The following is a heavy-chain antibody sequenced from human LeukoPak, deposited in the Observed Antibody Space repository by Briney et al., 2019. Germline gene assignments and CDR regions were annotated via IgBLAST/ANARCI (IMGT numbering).Heavy chain of an antibody. J-gene: IGHJ4*02. Sequence: GGSLRLSCAASGFTFSSYAMSWVRQAPGKGLEWVSAISGSGGSTYYADSVKGRFTISRDNSKNTLYLQMNSLRAEDSAVYYCAKDREYDFWSGCYRYWGQGTLVTVSS. CDR3: AKDREYDFWSGCYRY. V-gene: IGHV3-23*01. CDR2: ISGSGGST. D-gene: IGHD3-3*01. CDR1: GFTFSSYA.